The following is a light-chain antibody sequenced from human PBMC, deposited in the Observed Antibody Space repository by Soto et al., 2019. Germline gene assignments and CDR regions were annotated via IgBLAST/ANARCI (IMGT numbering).Light chain of an antibody. CDR3: QQSYSTPYP. CDR1: QSISNY. Sequence: DIQMTQSPSSLSVSVGDRVTITCRASQSISNYLNWYQQTPGKAPKLLIYASFNLQSGVPSRFSGSGFGTDFTLSISSLEPEDFANYYCQQSYSTPYPFGQGTKLEIK. CDR2: ASF. V-gene: IGKV1-39*01. J-gene: IGKJ2*01.